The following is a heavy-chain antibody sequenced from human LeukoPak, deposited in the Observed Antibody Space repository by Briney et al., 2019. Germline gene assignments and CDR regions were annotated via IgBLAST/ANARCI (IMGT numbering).Heavy chain of an antibody. CDR2: INPNSGGT. CDR1: GYTFTGYY. J-gene: IGHJ5*02. V-gene: IGHV1-2*02. D-gene: IGHD5-18*01. Sequence: ASVKVSCKASGYTFTGYYMHWVRQAPGQGLEWMGWINPNSGGTNYAQKFQGRVTMTRDTSISTAYMELSRLRPDDTAVYYCASSVDTATWFDPWGQGTLVTVSS. CDR3: ASSVDTATWFDP.